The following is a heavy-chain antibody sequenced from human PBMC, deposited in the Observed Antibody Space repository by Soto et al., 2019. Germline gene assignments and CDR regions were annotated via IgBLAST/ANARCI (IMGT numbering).Heavy chain of an antibody. CDR2: IYYSGST. V-gene: IGHV4-39*01. Sequence: QLQLQESGPGLVKPSETLSLTCTVSGGSISSSSYYWGWIRQPPGKGLEWIGSIYYSGSTYYNPSLKSRVTISVDTSKNQFSLKLSSVTAADTAVYYCARLRGYCSSTSCYGGYYYYYGMDVWGQGTTLTVSS. CDR3: ARLRGYCSSTSCYGGYYYYYGMDV. D-gene: IGHD2-2*01. J-gene: IGHJ6*02. CDR1: GGSISSSSYY.